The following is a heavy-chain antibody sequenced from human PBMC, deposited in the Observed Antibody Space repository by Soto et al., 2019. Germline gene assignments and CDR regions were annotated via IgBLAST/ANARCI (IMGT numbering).Heavy chain of an antibody. Sequence: GASVKVSCKASGYTFTGYYMHWVRQAPGQGLEWMGWINPNSGGTNYAQKFQGRVTMTRDTSISTAYMELSRLRSDDTAVYYCARMRRSSWHIAVAPLGYGMDVWGQGTTVTVYS. CDR2: INPNSGGT. CDR1: GYTFTGYY. V-gene: IGHV1-2*02. J-gene: IGHJ6*02. CDR3: ARMRRSSWHIAVAPLGYGMDV. D-gene: IGHD6-19*01.